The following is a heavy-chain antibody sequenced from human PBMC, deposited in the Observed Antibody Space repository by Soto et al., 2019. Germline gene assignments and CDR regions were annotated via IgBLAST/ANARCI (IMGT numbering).Heavy chain of an antibody. CDR2: IYHSGST. CDR1: GGSISSGGYS. J-gene: IGHJ6*02. V-gene: IGHV4-30-2*01. Sequence: SETLSLTCAVSGGSISSGGYSWSWIRQPPGKGLEWIGYIYHSGSTYYNPSLKSRVTISVDRSKNQFSLNLSSVTAADTAVYYCARVDSYAYYYGMDVWGQGTTVTVSS. D-gene: IGHD5-18*01. CDR3: ARVDSYAYYYGMDV.